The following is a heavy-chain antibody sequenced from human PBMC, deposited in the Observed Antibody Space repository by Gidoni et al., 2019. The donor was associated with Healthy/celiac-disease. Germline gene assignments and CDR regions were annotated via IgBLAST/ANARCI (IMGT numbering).Heavy chain of an antibody. Sequence: EVQLVESGGGLVKPGGSLRLSCAASGFTFSSYSMNWVRKAPGKGLEWVSSISSSSSYIYYADSVKGRFTISRDNAKNSLYLQMNSLRAEDTAVYYCARAMEQLAQLGYYYMDVWGKGTTVTVSS. CDR2: ISSSSSYI. CDR1: GFTFSSYS. V-gene: IGHV3-21*01. J-gene: IGHJ6*03. D-gene: IGHD6-13*01. CDR3: ARAMEQLAQLGYYYMDV.